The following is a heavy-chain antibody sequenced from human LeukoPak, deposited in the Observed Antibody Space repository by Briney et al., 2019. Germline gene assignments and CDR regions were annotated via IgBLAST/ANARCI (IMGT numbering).Heavy chain of an antibody. Sequence: PSETLSLTCTVSGGSISSYYWSWIRQPPGKGLEWIGYIYYSGSTNYNPSLKSRVTISVDTSKNQFSLKLSSVTAADTAVYYCASQSTYSSSIDYWGQGTLVTASS. V-gene: IGHV4-59*01. CDR1: GGSISSYY. CDR3: ASQSTYSSSIDY. CDR2: IYYSGST. J-gene: IGHJ4*02. D-gene: IGHD6-6*01.